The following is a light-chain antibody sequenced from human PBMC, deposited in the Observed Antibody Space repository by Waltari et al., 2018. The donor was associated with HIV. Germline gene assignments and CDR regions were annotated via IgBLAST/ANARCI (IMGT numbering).Light chain of an antibody. CDR2: SNN. CDR1: SSKVGSNI. V-gene: IGLV1-44*01. CDR3: AAWDDSLNAWV. Sequence: QSVLAQPPSASGTPGQRVTISFFGSSSKVGSNIVNWYQQVPGTAPKLLIYSNNQRPSGVPDRFSGSNSGTSASLAISGLQSEDEADYYCAAWDDSLNAWVFGGGTKLTVL. J-gene: IGLJ3*02.